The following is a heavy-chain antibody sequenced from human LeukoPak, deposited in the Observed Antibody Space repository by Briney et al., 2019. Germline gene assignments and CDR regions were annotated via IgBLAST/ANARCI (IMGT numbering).Heavy chain of an antibody. Sequence: GGSLRLSGAASGFTFNNYGMHYVRQAPGKGLEWVADISDDGRNKNYADSVKGRFTISRDNSNNTLYLQMNSLRAEDTGVYYCAKDRETTASGTFDYWGQGTLVTVSS. CDR2: ISDDGRNK. D-gene: IGHD6-13*01. CDR1: GFTFNNYG. V-gene: IGHV3-30*18. J-gene: IGHJ4*02. CDR3: AKDRETTASGTFDY.